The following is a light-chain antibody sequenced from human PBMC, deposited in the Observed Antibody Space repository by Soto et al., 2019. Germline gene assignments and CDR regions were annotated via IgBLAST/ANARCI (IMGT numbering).Light chain of an antibody. CDR3: HQYGDSPQT. Sequence: EIVMTPSPATLSVSPGERVSLSCRASQNVSSNLAWYQQKPGQAPRLLIYGASTRATGIPDRFSGGGSGTDFTLTISRLEPEDFAVYFCHQYGDSPQTFGQGTKVDIK. CDR1: QNVSSN. CDR2: GAS. J-gene: IGKJ1*01. V-gene: IGKV3-20*01.